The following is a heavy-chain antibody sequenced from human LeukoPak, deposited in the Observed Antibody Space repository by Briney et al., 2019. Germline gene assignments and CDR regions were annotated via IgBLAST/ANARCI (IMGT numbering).Heavy chain of an antibody. V-gene: IGHV3-15*01. CDR2: IKSKTDGGTT. CDR1: GFTFSNAW. Sequence: GGSLRLSCAASGFTFSNAWMSWVRQAPGKGLEWVGRIKSKTDGGTTDYAAPVKGRFTISRDDSKNTLYLQMNSLKTEDTAVYYCTTYQLLFDRSVGYYWGQGTLVTVSS. J-gene: IGHJ4*02. CDR3: TTYQLLFDRSVGYY. D-gene: IGHD2-2*01.